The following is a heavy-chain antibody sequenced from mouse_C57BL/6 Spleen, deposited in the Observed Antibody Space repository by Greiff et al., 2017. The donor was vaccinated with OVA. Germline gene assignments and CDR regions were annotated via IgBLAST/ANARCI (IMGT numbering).Heavy chain of an antibody. Sequence: EVKLMESEGGLVQPGSSMKLSCTASGFTFSDYYMAWVRQVPEKGLEWVANINYDGSSTYYLDSLKSRFIISRDNAKNILYLQMSRLKSEDTATYYCARADYAMDYWGQGTSVTVSS. J-gene: IGHJ4*01. CDR3: ARADYAMDY. CDR1: GFTFSDYY. V-gene: IGHV5-16*01. CDR2: INYDGSST.